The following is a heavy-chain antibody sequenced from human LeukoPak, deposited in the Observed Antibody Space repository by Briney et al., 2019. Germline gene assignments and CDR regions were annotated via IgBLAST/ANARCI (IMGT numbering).Heavy chain of an antibody. CDR2: VHSSGST. V-gene: IGHV4-59*01. CDR3: ARGGPRRDGYNGDY. Sequence: PSETLSLTCAVYGESFSSYYWSWIRQPPGKGLEWIGYVHSSGSTDYNPSLKSRVTMSVDTSKDQFSLKLSSVTAADTAIYYCARGGPRRDGYNGDYWGQGTLVTVSS. D-gene: IGHD5-24*01. J-gene: IGHJ4*02. CDR1: GESFSSYY.